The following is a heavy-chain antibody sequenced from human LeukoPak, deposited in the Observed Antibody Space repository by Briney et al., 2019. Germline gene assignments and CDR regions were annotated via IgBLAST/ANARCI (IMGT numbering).Heavy chain of an antibody. CDR3: AASSDHIGYAFDI. V-gene: IGHV1-2*04. J-gene: IGHJ3*02. Sequence: ASVKVSCKASGYTFTGYYMHWVRQAPGQGLEWMGWINPNSGGTNYAQKFQGWVTMTRDTSISTAYMELSRLRSEDTAVYYCAASSDHIGYAFDIWGQGTMVTVSS. CDR2: INPNSGGT. CDR1: GYTFTGYY. D-gene: IGHD2-21*01.